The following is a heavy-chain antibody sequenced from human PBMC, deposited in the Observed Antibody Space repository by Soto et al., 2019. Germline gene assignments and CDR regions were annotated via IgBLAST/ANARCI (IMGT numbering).Heavy chain of an antibody. V-gene: IGHV3-13*01. Sequence: PGGSLRLSCAASGFTFSSYDMHWVRQATGKGLEWVSAIGTAGDTYYPGSVKGRFTISRENAKNSLYLQMNSLRAGDTAVYYCARVSQVYGMDVWGQGTTVTVPS. J-gene: IGHJ6*02. CDR3: ARVSQVYGMDV. CDR2: IGTAGDT. CDR1: GFTFSSYD.